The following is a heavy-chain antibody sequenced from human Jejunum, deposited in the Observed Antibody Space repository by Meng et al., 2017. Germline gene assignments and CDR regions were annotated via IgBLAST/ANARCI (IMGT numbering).Heavy chain of an antibody. D-gene: IGHD3-16*01. J-gene: IGHJ4*02. Sequence: QVQLLQSWAEVKNPGASVKVSCKASGYSFIGFYIHWVRQAPGQGLEWMGWIHPNTGGTKYAQKFQGRVTVTRDTSISTAYVELSSLKSDDTAVYYCARGVGDLGDYWGQGTLVTVSS. CDR3: ARGVGDLGDY. CDR1: GYSFIGFY. V-gene: IGHV1-2*02. CDR2: IHPNTGGT.